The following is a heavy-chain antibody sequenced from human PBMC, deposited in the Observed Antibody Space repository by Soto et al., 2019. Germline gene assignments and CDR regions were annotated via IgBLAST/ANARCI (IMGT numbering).Heavy chain of an antibody. Sequence: SVKVSCKASGYTFTNYALSWVRQAPGQGLEWVGFISVYNGNTHFAQKFQGRVTVTTDTSTSTAYMDLRSLRSDDTAVYYCARGGAARHFDYWGQGTPVTVSS. D-gene: IGHD6-6*01. J-gene: IGHJ4*02. V-gene: IGHV1-18*01. CDR1: GYTFTNYA. CDR2: ISVYNGNT. CDR3: ARGGAARHFDY.